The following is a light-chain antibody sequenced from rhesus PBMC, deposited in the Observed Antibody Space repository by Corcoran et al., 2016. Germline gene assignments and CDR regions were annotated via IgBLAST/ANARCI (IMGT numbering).Light chain of an antibody. J-gene: IGKJ2*01. CDR1: QSIAGS. CDR2: KAS. V-gene: IGKV1-22*01. Sequence: DIQMTQSPSSLSASVGDTVTITCRASQSIAGSLVWYQQKPGKAPNLLIYKASSLQSGVPSRFSGSGSGTDFTLTISSLQSEDFATYYCQQYYSSQYSFGLGTRVEIK. CDR3: QQYYSSQYS.